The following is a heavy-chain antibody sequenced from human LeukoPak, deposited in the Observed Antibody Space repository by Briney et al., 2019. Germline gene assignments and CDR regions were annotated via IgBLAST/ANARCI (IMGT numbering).Heavy chain of an antibody. CDR3: ARVSGGAKGS. CDR1: GFTVTSNY. CDR2: IYSGGST. D-gene: IGHD1-26*01. J-gene: IGHJ4*02. Sequence: GGSLRLSCAASGFTVTSNYMSWVRQAPGKGLEWVSVIYSGGSTYYADSVKGRFTISRDSSKNTLYLQMNSLRAEDTAVYYCARVSGGAKGSWGQGTLVTISS. V-gene: IGHV3-53*01.